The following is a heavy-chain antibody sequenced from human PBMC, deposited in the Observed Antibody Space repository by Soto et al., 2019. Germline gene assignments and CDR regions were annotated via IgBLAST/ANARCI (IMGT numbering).Heavy chain of an antibody. Sequence: EVQLLESGGGLVQPGGSLRLSCVASGFTFSGYAMNWVRQLPGKGLEWVSSIRSDGDRRFYANSVEGRFTIPRDDSQNHPYRQIDRLNSRGPAGLPLAKNRGSGKPFYYDMDVWGQGTTVTVSS. J-gene: IGHJ6*02. V-gene: IGHV3-23*01. D-gene: IGHD3-10*01. CDR3: AKNRGSGKPFYYDMDV. CDR2: IRSDGDRR. CDR1: GFTFSGYA.